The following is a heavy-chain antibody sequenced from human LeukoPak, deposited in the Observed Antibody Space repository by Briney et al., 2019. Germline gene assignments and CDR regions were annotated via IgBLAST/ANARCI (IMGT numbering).Heavy chain of an antibody. J-gene: IGHJ4*02. D-gene: IGHD1-20*01. V-gene: IGHV3-23*01. CDR2: ISGSGGSI. Sequence: GGSLRLSCAASGFTFSTYAMSWVRQAPGKGLEWVSAISGSGGSIYHADSVKGRFTISRDNSKNTLYLQMSSLRAEDTAVYYCAKPKDNSLYCFDYWGQGTLVTVSS. CDR3: AKPKDNSLYCFDY. CDR1: GFTFSTYA.